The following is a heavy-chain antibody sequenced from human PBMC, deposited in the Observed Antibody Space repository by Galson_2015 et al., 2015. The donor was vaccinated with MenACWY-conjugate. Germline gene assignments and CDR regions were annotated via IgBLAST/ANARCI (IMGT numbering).Heavy chain of an antibody. CDR2: IYYTGNT. V-gene: IGHV4-31*01. Sequence: GGSISTGGYYWSWIRQHPGKGLEWIGYIYYTGNTYYNPSLESLVIISVDTSKNQFSLKLTSVTAADTAVYYCARVRCNNNSCYYDYWGQGTLVTVSP. CDR1: GGSISTGGYY. D-gene: IGHD2-2*01. CDR3: ARVRCNNNSCYYDY. J-gene: IGHJ4*02.